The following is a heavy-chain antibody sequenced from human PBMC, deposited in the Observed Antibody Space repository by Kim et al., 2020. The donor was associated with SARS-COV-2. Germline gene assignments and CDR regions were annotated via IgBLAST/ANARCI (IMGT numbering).Heavy chain of an antibody. V-gene: IGHV4-31*02. J-gene: IGHJ3*02. Sequence: SLKSRVTISVDTSKNQFSLKLSSVTAADTAVYYCARRYCSSTSCAGAFDIWGQGTMVTVSS. D-gene: IGHD2-2*01. CDR3: ARRYCSSTSCAGAFDI.